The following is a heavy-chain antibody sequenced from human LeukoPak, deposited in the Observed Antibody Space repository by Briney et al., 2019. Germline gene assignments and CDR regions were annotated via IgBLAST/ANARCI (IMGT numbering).Heavy chain of an antibody. D-gene: IGHD6-19*01. CDR3: ASGYTSGWYYFDY. Sequence: GGSLRLSCAASGFTFSSSWMHWVRQAPGKGLVWVSCINSDGSTTSYADSVKGRFTISRDNAKNTLYLQMNSLRAEDTAVYYCASGYTSGWYYFDYWGQGTLVTVSS. CDR2: INSDGSTT. J-gene: IGHJ4*02. CDR1: GFTFSSSW. V-gene: IGHV3-74*01.